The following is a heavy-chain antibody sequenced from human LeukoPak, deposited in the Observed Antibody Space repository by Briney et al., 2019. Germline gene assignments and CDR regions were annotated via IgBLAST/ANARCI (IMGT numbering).Heavy chain of an antibody. CDR2: IKSDGSSI. CDR1: GFTFSDYY. V-gene: IGHV3-74*01. D-gene: IGHD1-26*01. CDR3: ARRGATTGAFDV. Sequence: PGGSLRLSCAASGFTFSDYYMSWIRQAPGKGLEWVSRIKSDGSSISYGDSVKGRFTISRDNAKNTLYLQMNSLRAEDTAVYYCARRGATTGAFDVWGQGTMVTVSS. J-gene: IGHJ3*01.